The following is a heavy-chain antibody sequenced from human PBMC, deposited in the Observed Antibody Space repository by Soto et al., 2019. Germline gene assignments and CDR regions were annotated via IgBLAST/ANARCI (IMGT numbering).Heavy chain of an antibody. V-gene: IGHV4-34*01. D-gene: IGHD2-8*02. J-gene: IGHJ4*02. Sequence: SETLSLTCAAYGGSFSGYYLTWIRQPPGTGLEWIGEINHSGSTNYNPSLKSRVTISVDTSKNQFSLKLTSVTAADTAVYYCARDKITGLFDYWGQGTLVTVSS. CDR2: INHSGST. CDR1: GGSFSGYY. CDR3: ARDKITGLFDY.